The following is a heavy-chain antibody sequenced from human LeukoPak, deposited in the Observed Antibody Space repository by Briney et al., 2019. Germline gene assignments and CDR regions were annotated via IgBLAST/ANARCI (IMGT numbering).Heavy chain of an antibody. CDR2: INTYNGNT. D-gene: IGHD1-14*01. CDR3: ARQGRRGINDY. J-gene: IGHJ4*02. CDR1: GYTLTELS. Sequence: ASVKVSCKVSGYTLTELSMHWVRQAPGQGLEWMGWINTYNGNTNYAQKLQGRVTMTTDTSTSTAYMELRSLRSDDTAVYYCARQGRRGINDYWGQGTLVTVSS. V-gene: IGHV1-18*01.